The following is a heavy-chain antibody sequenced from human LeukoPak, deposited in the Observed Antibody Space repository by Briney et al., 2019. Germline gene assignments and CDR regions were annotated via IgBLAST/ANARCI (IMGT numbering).Heavy chain of an antibody. CDR1: GGSIGSGSYY. D-gene: IGHD5-18*01. CDR3: ARQKWAVVTAPYYFDY. V-gene: IGHV4-61*02. CDR2: IYTSGST. J-gene: IGHJ4*02. Sequence: SQTLSLXCTVSGGSIGSGSYYWSWIRQPAGKGLEWIGRIYTSGSTNYNPSLKSRVTISVDTSKNQFSLKLSSVTAADTAVYYCARQKWAVVTAPYYFDYWGQGTLVTVSS.